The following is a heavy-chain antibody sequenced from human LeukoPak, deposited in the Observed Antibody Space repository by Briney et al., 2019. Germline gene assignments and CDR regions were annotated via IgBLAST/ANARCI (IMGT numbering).Heavy chain of an antibody. J-gene: IGHJ4*02. CDR1: GASISSSSYY. V-gene: IGHV4-39*01. CDR3: ARRDTYSSGYYYLDY. D-gene: IGHD3-22*01. Sequence: SPTLSPTHPVSGASISSSSYYWGWFRQPPRKGLDWIGIINYRGNIYYNPSLKSRVTISVDTSKNQFSLKLSSVTAADTAVYYCARRDTYSSGYYYLDYWGQGTLVTVSS. CDR2: INYRGNI.